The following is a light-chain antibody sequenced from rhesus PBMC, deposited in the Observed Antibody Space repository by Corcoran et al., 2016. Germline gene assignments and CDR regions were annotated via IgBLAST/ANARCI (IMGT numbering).Light chain of an antibody. J-gene: IGKJ1*01. Sequence: DIQMTQSPSSLSASVGDRVTITCRTSENVNNYLNWYQQKPGKAPTLLIYKASTLHSGVPSRFSGCGSVTDYTFTISSLQSVDVATYYCQHNYCTPPPFGQGTKVEIK. CDR1: ENVNNY. CDR2: KAS. CDR3: QHNYCTPPP. V-gene: IGKV1-74*01.